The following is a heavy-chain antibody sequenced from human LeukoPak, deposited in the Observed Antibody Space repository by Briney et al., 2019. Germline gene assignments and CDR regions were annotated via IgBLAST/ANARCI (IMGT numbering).Heavy chain of an antibody. D-gene: IGHD3-16*01. CDR2: ISGSGGST. CDR3: VKGPLNWYCYYYMDV. Sequence: GGSLRLSCAASGLTFSSYAMSWVRQAPGKGLEWVSAISGSGGSTYYADSVKGRFTISRDNSKNTLYLQMNSLRAEDTAVYYCVKGPLNWYCYYYMDVWGKGTTVTVSS. V-gene: IGHV3-23*01. J-gene: IGHJ6*03. CDR1: GLTFSSYA.